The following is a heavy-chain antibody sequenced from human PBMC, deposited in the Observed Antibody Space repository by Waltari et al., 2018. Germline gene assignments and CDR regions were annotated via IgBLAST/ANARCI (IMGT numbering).Heavy chain of an antibody. V-gene: IGHV1-2*06. D-gene: IGHD6-19*01. J-gene: IGHJ5*02. CDR2: INPNSGGT. Sequence: QVQLVQSGAEVKKPGASVKVSCKASGYTFTGYYMHWVRQAPGQGLEWMGRINPNSGGTNYAQKFQGRVTMTRDTSISTAYMELSRLRSDETAVYYCARVRYSSGWWGWFDPWGQGTLVTVSS. CDR1: GYTFTGYY. CDR3: ARVRYSSGWWGWFDP.